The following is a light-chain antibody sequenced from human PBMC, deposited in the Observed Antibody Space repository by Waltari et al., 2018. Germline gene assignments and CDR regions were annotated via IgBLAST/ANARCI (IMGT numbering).Light chain of an antibody. CDR1: QSVLYTSNNKNY. J-gene: IGKJ1*01. V-gene: IGKV4-1*01. Sequence: DIVMTQSPDSLAVSLGERATINCKSSQSVLYTSNNKNYLAWYQQKPGQPPKLLFYWASTRESGVPDRFSGSGSGTDFTLTISGLQAEDFATYYCQQSYSTPWTFGQGTKVEIK. CDR3: QQSYSTPWT. CDR2: WAS.